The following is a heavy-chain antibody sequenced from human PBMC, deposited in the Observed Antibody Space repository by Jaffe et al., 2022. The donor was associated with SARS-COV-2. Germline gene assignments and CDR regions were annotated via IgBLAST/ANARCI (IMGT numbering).Heavy chain of an antibody. J-gene: IGHJ6*02. CDR1: GFTFSNAW. D-gene: IGHD2-2*02. CDR2: IKSKTDGGTT. V-gene: IGHV3-15*01. CDR3: TTDLPYCSSTSCYNRYCTNGVCYSNYYYGMDV. Sequence: EVQLVESGGGLVKPGGSLRLSCAASGFTFSNAWMSWVRQAPGKGLEWVGRIKSKTDGGTTDYAAPVKGRFTISRDDSKNTLYLQMNSLKTEDTAVYYCTTDLPYCSSTSCYNRYCTNGVCYSNYYYGMDVWGQGTTVTVSS.